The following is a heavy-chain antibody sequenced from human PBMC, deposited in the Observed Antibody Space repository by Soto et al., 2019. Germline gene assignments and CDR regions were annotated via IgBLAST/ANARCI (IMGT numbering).Heavy chain of an antibody. CDR3: AKAVGIVATNYYYYYSMHV. J-gene: IGHJ6*02. D-gene: IGHD5-12*01. CDR2: ISGSGGST. CDR1: GFTFSSYA. V-gene: IGHV3-23*01. Sequence: EVQLLESGGGLVQPGGSLRLSCAASGFTFSSYAMSWVRQAPGKGLEWVSAISGSGGSTYYADSVKGRFTISRDNSKNTLYLQMNSLRAEDTAVYYCAKAVGIVATNYYYYYSMHVWGQGTTVTVSS.